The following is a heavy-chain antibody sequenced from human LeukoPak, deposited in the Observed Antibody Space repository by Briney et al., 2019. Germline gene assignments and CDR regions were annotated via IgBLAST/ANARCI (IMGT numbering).Heavy chain of an antibody. CDR2: IIPIFGTA. J-gene: IGHJ4*02. CDR3: ARDLGYYGSGSYFGY. Sequence: SVKVSCKASGGTFSSYAISWVRQAPGQGLEWMGGIIPIFGTANYAQKLQGRVTMTTDTSTSTAYMELRSLRSDDTAVYYCARDLGYYGSGSYFGYWGQGTLVTVSS. D-gene: IGHD3-10*01. CDR1: GGTFSSYA. V-gene: IGHV1-69*05.